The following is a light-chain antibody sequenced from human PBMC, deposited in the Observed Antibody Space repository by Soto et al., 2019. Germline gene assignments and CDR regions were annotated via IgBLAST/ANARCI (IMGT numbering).Light chain of an antibody. V-gene: IGLV2-8*01. J-gene: IGLJ1*01. CDR1: SSDVGGYNY. CDR3: TSYAGGNNV. Sequence: QSVLTQPPSASGSPGQSVTISCTGTSSDVGGYNYVSWYQQHPGKVPKLMVYEVNKRPSGVPDRITGSNSGNTASLPVSGLQAEDEADYYCTSYAGGNNVFGTGTKLTVL. CDR2: EVN.